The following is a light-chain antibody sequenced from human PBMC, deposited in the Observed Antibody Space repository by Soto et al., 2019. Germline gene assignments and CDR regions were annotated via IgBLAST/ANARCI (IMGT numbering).Light chain of an antibody. CDR3: QAYDYSLTAAV. Sequence: QSVLTQPRSVSGSPGQSVTISCTGTSSDVGGYNYVSWYQQHPGKAPKLMIYDVSKRPSGVPERFSGSKSGTSASLAITGLQAEDEADYYCQAYDYSLTAAVFGGGTKLTVL. V-gene: IGLV2-11*01. J-gene: IGLJ3*02. CDR1: SSDVGGYNY. CDR2: DVS.